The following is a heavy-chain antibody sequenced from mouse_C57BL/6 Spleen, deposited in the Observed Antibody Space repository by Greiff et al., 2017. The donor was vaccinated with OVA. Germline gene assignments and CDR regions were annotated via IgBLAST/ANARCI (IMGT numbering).Heavy chain of an antibody. CDR3: ARRGGSSHYWYFDV. D-gene: IGHD1-1*01. J-gene: IGHJ1*03. CDR2: ISNLAYSI. Sequence: EVMLVESGGGLVQPGGSLKLSCAASGFTFSDYGMAWVRQAPRKGPEWVAFISNLAYSIYYADTVTGRFTISRENAKNTLYLEMSSLRSEDTAMYYCARRGGSSHYWYFDVWGTGTTVTVSS. CDR1: GFTFSDYG. V-gene: IGHV5-15*01.